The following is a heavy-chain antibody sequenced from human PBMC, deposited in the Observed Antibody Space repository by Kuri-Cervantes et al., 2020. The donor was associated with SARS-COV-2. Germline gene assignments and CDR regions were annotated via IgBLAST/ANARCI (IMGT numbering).Heavy chain of an antibody. CDR1: GGSSINSIYY. CDR2: VYDSGTS. D-gene: IGHD3-3*01. V-gene: IGHV4-39*07. J-gene: IGHJ4*02. Sequence: SETLSLTCAVSGGSSINSIYYWAWIRQSPGKGLEWIGSVYDSGTSYYNPSLKSRVSISVDTSKNQFSLKLSSVTAADTALYYCAGEHSCNDLFDVWGQGTLVTVSS. CDR3: AGEHSCNDLFDV.